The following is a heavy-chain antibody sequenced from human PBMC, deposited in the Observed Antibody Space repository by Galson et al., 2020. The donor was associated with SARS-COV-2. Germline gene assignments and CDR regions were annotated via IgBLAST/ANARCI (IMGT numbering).Heavy chain of an antibody. CDR2: INHSGST. J-gene: IGHJ4*02. V-gene: IGHV4-34*01. D-gene: IGHD2-2*01. CDR1: GGSFSGYY. CDR3: ASSTMSGSKIDY. Sequence: SETLSLTCAVYGGSFSGYYWSWIRQPPGKGLEWIGEINHSGSTNYNPSLKSRVTISVDTSKNQFSLKLSSVTAADTAVYYCASSTMSGSKIDYWGQGTLVTVSS.